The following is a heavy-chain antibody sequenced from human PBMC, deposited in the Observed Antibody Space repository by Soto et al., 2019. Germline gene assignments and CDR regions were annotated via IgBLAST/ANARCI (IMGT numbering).Heavy chain of an antibody. CDR2: ISARGGSS. D-gene: IGHD5-12*01. CDR3: AKGSIEYSASVDH. Sequence: EVQLLESGGGLVQPGGSLRLACAASGFSFSSYAMVWVRQAPGKGLEWVSVISARGGSSYFADSVKGRFTISRDNSKDVLSLEMNSLRAEDTATSFCAKGSIEYSASVDHCGQGTLVLVSS. J-gene: IGHJ4*02. V-gene: IGHV3-23*01. CDR1: GFSFSSYA.